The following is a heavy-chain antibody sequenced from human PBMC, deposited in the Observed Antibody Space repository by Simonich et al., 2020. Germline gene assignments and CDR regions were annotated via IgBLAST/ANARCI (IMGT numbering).Heavy chain of an antibody. J-gene: IGHJ4*02. CDR1: GYTFTRYV. CDR2: ISAYNGNK. V-gene: IGHV1-18*01. D-gene: IGHD6-13*01. Sequence: QVQLVQSGAEVKKPGASVKVSCKASGYTFTRYVISWVRQAPGQGLEWMGEISAYNGNKNYARKLQGRVTMTTDTSTSTAYMELRSLRSDDTAVYYCARDQGGRAAAATDYWGQGTLVTVSS. CDR3: ARDQGGRAAAATDY.